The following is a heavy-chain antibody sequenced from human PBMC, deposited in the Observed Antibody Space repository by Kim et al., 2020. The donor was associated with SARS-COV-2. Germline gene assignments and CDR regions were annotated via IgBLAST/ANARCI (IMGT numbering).Heavy chain of an antibody. D-gene: IGHD5-12*01. CDR3: ARNGYEDIVTYDAFDI. CDR1: GYSISSGYY. CDR2: IYHSGST. V-gene: IGHV4-38-2*02. J-gene: IGHJ3*02. Sequence: SETLSLTCTVSGYSISSGYYWGWIRQPPGKGLEWIGSIYHSGSTYYNPSLKSRVTISVDTSKNQFSLKLSSVTAADTAVYYCARNGYEDIVTYDAFDIWGQGTMVTVSS.